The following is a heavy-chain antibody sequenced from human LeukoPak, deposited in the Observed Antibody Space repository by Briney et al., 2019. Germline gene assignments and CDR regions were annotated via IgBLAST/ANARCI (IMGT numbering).Heavy chain of an antibody. J-gene: IGHJ3*02. V-gene: IGHV4-59*01. CDR1: GGSISSYY. CDR3: ARELTEEDAFDI. CDR2: IYYSGST. D-gene: IGHD3-9*01. Sequence: SETLSLTCTVSGGSISSYYWSWIRQPPGKGLEWIGYIYYSGSTNYNPSLKSRVTISVDTSKNQFSLKLSSVTAADTAVYYCARELTEEDAFDIWGQGTMVTVSS.